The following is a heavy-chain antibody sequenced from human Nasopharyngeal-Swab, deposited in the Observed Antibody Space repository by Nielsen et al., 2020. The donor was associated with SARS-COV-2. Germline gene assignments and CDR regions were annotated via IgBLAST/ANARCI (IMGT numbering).Heavy chain of an antibody. D-gene: IGHD3-9*01. CDR1: GFTFGSHD. J-gene: IGHJ4*02. CDR2: IDTAGET. CDR3: ARGRGGYYNLDY. Sequence: GESLKISCVASGFTFGSHDIHWVRQPTGKGLEWVSGIDTAGETYYADSVNGRYTISREDVKSFLYLQMNSLRVEDSGVYYCARGRGGYYNLDYWGQGTLVTVSP. V-gene: IGHV3-13*01.